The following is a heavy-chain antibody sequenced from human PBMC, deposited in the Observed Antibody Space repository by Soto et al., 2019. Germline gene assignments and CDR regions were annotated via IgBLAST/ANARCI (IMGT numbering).Heavy chain of an antibody. D-gene: IGHD2-15*01. J-gene: IGHJ6*02. CDR3: AYGAYIVVVVAATFDYYYYYGMDV. Sequence: GASVTVSCKASGYTFTGYDMHWVRQAPGQGLEWMGGVIPIFGTANYAQKFQGRVTITADESTSTAYMELSSLRSEDTAVYYFAYGAYIVVVVAATFDYYYYYGMDVWGQGTTVTVSS. V-gene: IGHV1-69*13. CDR2: VIPIFGTA. CDR1: GYTFTGYD.